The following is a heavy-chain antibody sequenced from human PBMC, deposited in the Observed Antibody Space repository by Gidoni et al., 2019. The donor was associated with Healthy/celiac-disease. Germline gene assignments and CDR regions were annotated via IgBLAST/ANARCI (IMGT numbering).Heavy chain of an antibody. D-gene: IGHD3-22*01. CDR2: IWYDGSNK. CDR1: GFTFSSYG. J-gene: IGHJ3*02. CDR3: ARGRADYYDSSGYCDAFDI. V-gene: IGHV3-33*01. Sequence: QVQLVESGGGVVQPGRSLRLSCAAAGFTFSSYGMHWVRQAPGKGLEWVAVIWYDGSNKYYADSVKGRFTISRDNSKNTLYLQMNSLRAEDTAVYYCARGRADYYDSSGYCDAFDIWGQGTMVTVSS.